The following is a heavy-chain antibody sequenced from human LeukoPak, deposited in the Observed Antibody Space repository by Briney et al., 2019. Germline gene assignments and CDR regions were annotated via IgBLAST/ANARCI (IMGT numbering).Heavy chain of an antibody. CDR2: ISAYNGNT. V-gene: IGHV1-18*01. Sequence: GASVKVSCKASGYTFTNYGISWVRQAPGQGLEWMGWISAYNGNTNYAQKLQGRVTITADKSTSTAYMELSSLRSEDTAVYYCARGFGELSFEILFDPWGQGTLVTVSS. D-gene: IGHD3-10*01. CDR3: ARGFGELSFEILFDP. J-gene: IGHJ5*02. CDR1: GYTFTNYG.